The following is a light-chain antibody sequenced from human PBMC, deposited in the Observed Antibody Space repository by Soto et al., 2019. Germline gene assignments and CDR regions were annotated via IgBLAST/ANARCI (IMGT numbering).Light chain of an antibody. Sequence: EIVMTQSPVTLSVSPVERATLSCRASQSVSSNLAWYQQKPGQAPRLVIHGASSRATGIPDRFSGSGSGTDFILTISRLEPEDFAVYYCQQYGNSHFTFGPGTKVDIK. CDR2: GAS. J-gene: IGKJ3*01. CDR1: QSVSSN. CDR3: QQYGNSHFT. V-gene: IGKV3-20*01.